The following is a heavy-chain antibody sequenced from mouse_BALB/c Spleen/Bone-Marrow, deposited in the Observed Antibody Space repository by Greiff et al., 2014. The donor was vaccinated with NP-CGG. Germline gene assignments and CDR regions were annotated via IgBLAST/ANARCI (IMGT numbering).Heavy chain of an antibody. CDR2: IYPGDGDT. J-gene: IGHJ3*01. V-gene: IGHV1-80*01. CDR3: ARTGNLAWFAY. D-gene: IGHD2-1*01. CDR1: GYAFSSYW. Sequence: QVQLQQPGAELVRPGSSVKISCKASGYAFSSYWMNWVKQRPGQGLEWIGQIYPGDGDTNYNGKFKGKATLTADKSSSTAYMQLSSPTSEDSAVYFCARTGNLAWFAYWGQGTLVTVSA.